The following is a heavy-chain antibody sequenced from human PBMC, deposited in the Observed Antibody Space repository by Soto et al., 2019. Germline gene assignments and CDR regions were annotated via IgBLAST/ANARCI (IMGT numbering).Heavy chain of an antibody. D-gene: IGHD2-8*01. CDR3: AKDLHRIVLMAYATLRPYFDY. Sequence: GGSLRLSCAASGFTFSSYAMSWVRQAPGKGLEWVSAISGSGGSTYYADSVKGRFTISRDNSKNTLYLQMNSLRAEDTAVYYCAKDLHRIVLMAYATLRPYFDYSGQGTLLTVSS. J-gene: IGHJ4*02. CDR2: ISGSGGST. CDR1: GFTFSSYA. V-gene: IGHV3-23*01.